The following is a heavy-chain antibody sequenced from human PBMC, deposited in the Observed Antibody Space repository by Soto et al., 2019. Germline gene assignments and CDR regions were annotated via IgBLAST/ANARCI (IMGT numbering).Heavy chain of an antibody. V-gene: IGHV4-59*08. Sequence: SETLSLTCTVSGGSISSYYWSWIRQPPGKGLEWIGYIYYSGSTNYNPSPKSRVTISVDTSKNQFSLKLSSVTAADTAVYYCAGLELADAFDIWGQGTMVTVSS. J-gene: IGHJ3*02. CDR2: IYYSGST. CDR1: GGSISSYY. CDR3: AGLELADAFDI. D-gene: IGHD3-10*01.